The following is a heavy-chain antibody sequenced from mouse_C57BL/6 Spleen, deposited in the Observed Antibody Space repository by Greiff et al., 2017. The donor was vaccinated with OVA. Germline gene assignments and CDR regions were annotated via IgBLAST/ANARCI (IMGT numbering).Heavy chain of an antibody. CDR3: ASYDGYSMDD. CDR1: GYTFTSYW. CDR2: IHPNSGST. V-gene: IGHV1-64*01. D-gene: IGHD2-3*01. J-gene: IGHJ4*01. Sequence: QVQLQQPGAELVKPGASVKLSCKASGYTFTSYWMHWVKQRPGQGLEWIGTIHPNSGSTNYNEKFKSKATLTVDKSSSTAYMQLSSLTSEDSAVYYCASYDGYSMDDWGQGTTVTVSS.